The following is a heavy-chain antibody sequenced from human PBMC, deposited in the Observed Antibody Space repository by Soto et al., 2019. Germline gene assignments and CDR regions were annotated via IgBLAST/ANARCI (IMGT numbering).Heavy chain of an antibody. V-gene: IGHV4-38-2*01. Sequence: SETLSLTCAVSGSSLSPYYWGWVRQPPGKGLEWLGSIFHSGNVHYNPSLKSRVILSIDTSKSQFFLNLTAAIAADTAVYYCTRQDDGMDVWGQGTTVTVSS. CDR3: TRQDDGMDV. J-gene: IGHJ6*02. CDR1: GSSLSPYY. CDR2: IFHSGNV.